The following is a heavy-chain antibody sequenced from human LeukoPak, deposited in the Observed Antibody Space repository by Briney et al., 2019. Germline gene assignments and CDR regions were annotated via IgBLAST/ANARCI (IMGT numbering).Heavy chain of an antibody. J-gene: IGHJ4*02. D-gene: IGHD2-2*01. CDR3: ARNLPAADY. V-gene: IGHV3-48*04. CDR2: ISSTSSVI. CDR1: GSTFSSHT. Sequence: GGSLRLSCAASGSTFSSHTMNWVRHAPGKGLEWVSYISSTSSVIYYADSMKGRFTISRDNAKNSLYLQMNSLRAEDRAVYYCARNLPAADYWGQGTLVTVSS.